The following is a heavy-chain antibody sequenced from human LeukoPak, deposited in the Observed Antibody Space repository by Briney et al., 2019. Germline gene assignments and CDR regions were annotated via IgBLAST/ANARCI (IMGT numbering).Heavy chain of an antibody. CDR2: IYYSGST. CDR1: GGSISSYY. CDR3: ARSNALTNFQH. V-gene: IGHV4-59*01. D-gene: IGHD2-8*01. Sequence: KPSETLSLTCTVSGGSISSYYWSWIRQPPGKGLEWIGYIYYSGSTNYNPSLKSRVTISVDTSKNQFSLKLSSVTAADTAVYYCARSNALTNFQHWGQGTLVTVSS. J-gene: IGHJ1*01.